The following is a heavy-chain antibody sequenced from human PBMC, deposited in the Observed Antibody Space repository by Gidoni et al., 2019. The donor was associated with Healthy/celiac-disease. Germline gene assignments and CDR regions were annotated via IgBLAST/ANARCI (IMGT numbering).Heavy chain of an antibody. J-gene: IGHJ4*02. Sequence: EVQLVESGGGLVKPGGSLRLSCAASGFTFSNAWMSWVRQAPGKGLEWVGRIKSKTDGGTTDYAAPVKGRFTISRDDSKITLYLQMNSLKTEDTAVYYCTTVADYSNYRSFDYWGQGTLVTVSS. V-gene: IGHV3-15*01. CDR2: IKSKTDGGTT. CDR1: GFTFSNAW. CDR3: TTVADYSNYRSFDY. D-gene: IGHD4-4*01.